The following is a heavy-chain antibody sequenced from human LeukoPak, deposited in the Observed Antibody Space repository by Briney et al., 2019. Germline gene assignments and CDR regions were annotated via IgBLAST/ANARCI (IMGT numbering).Heavy chain of an antibody. CDR3: AKPRRNGWAFDY. Sequence: ASVKVSCKVSGYTLTELSMHWVRQAPGKGLEWMGGFDPEDGETIYAQKFQGRVTMTEDTSTDTAYMELNSLRAEDTAVYYCAKPRRNGWAFDYWGQGTLVTVSS. CDR1: GYTLTELS. CDR2: FDPEDGET. J-gene: IGHJ4*02. V-gene: IGHV1-24*01. D-gene: IGHD6-19*01.